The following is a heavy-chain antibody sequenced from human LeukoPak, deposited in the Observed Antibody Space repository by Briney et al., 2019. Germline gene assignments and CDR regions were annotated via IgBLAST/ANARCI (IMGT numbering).Heavy chain of an antibody. CDR1: GYTFTGYY. D-gene: IGHD5-12*01. CDR2: INPNSGGT. V-gene: IGHV1-2*06. Sequence: ASVKVSCKASGYTFTGYYMHWVRQAPGQGLEWMGRINPNSGGTNYAQKFQGRVTMTRDTSISTAYKELSRLRSDDTAVYYCARDLDIVATGTEYYYYYYYMDVWGKGTTVTVSS. J-gene: IGHJ6*03. CDR3: ARDLDIVATGTEYYYYYYYMDV.